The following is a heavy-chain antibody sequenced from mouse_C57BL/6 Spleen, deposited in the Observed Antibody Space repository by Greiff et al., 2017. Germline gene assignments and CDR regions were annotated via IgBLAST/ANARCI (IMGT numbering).Heavy chain of an antibody. J-gene: IGHJ4*01. D-gene: IGHD4-1*01. V-gene: IGHV1-64*01. CDR3: ARRSWERAMDY. CDR2: IHPNSGST. CDR1: GYTFTSYW. Sequence: QVQLQQSGAELVKPGASVKLSCKASGYTFTSYWMHWVKQRPGQGLEWIGMIHPNSGSTNYNEKFKSKATLTVDKSSSTAYMQLSSLTSEDSAVYYCARRSWERAMDYWGQGTSVTVSS.